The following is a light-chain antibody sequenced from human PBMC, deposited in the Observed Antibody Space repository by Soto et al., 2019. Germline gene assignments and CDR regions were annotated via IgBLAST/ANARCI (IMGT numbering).Light chain of an antibody. CDR3: QQRSNWPLT. J-gene: IGKJ4*01. CDR1: QSVNSS. V-gene: IGKV3-11*01. Sequence: EIVLTQSPATLSLSPGETATLSCRASQSVNSSLAWYQQKPGQAPRLLIYDASNRATGIPARFSGSGSGTDFTLTISSLEPEDFAVYYCQQRSNWPLTFGGGTKVEIK. CDR2: DAS.